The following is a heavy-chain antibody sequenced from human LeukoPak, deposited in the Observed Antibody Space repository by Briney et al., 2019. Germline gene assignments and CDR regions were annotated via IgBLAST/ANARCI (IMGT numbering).Heavy chain of an antibody. CDR1: GFTFSSYA. CDR3: CYYDSSRRGVDY. CDR2: ISGSGGST. V-gene: IGHV3-23*01. J-gene: IGHJ4*02. Sequence: GGSLRLSCAASGFTFSSYAMSWVRQAPGKGLEWVSAISGSGGSTYYADSVKGRFTISRDNSKNTLYLQMNSLRAEDTAVYYCCYYDSSRRGVDYWGQGTLVTVSS. D-gene: IGHD3-22*01.